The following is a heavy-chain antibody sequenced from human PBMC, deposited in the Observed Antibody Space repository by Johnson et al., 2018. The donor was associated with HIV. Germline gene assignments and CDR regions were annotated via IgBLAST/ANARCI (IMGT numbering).Heavy chain of an antibody. J-gene: IGHJ3*02. CDR3: ARERASSAFDI. V-gene: IGHV3-30-3*01. CDR2: ISYDGSNK. CDR1: GFTFSSYA. Sequence: QVQLVESGGGVVQSGRSLRLSCAASGFTFSSYAMHWVRQAPGKGLEWVAVISYDGSNKYYADSVKGRFTISRDNSKNTLYLQMNSLRVEDTAVYYCARERASSAFDIWGQGTMVTVSS.